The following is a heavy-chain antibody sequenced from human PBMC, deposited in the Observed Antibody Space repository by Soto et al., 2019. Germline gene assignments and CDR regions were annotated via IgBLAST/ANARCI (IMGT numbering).Heavy chain of an antibody. J-gene: IGHJ4*02. Sequence: SETLSLTCTVSGGSISNYYWSWIRQPPGKGLEWIGDFYYSGSTNYNPSLKSRVSISVDKSNNQLSLKLTSVTAADTAVYYCARVMYDSSGYFFDYWGQGTLVTVSS. CDR2: FYYSGST. V-gene: IGHV4-59*12. CDR1: GGSISNYY. CDR3: ARVMYDSSGYFFDY. D-gene: IGHD3-22*01.